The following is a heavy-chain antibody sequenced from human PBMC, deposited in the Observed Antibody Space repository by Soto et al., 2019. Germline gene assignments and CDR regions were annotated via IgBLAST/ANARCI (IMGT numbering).Heavy chain of an antibody. D-gene: IGHD4-17*01. CDR2: INPHSGDT. Sequence: QVQLVQSGAEVKKPGASVKVSYVASGYTFTDHYIHWVRQAPGQGLEWMGWINPHSGDTIYAQKFQGRVTLTRDTSISTAYMELSRLRYDDTAVYYCARGRTVNFYGMDVWGQGTKVTVSS. V-gene: IGHV1-2*02. CDR3: ARGRTVNFYGMDV. J-gene: IGHJ6*02. CDR1: GYTFTDHY.